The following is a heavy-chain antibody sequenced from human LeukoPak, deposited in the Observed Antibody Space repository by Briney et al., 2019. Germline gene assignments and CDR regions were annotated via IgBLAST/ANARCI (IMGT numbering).Heavy chain of an antibody. J-gene: IGHJ3*02. Sequence: GGSLRLSCAASGFTFSTYPMHWVRQAPGKGLEWVTVISNDGSDKSYADSVKGRFTIPRDNSKNTLWLQMNSLRVEDTAVYYCARDPLVVTRVGVAFDIWGQGTMVTVSS. CDR3: ARDPLVVTRVGVAFDI. D-gene: IGHD4-23*01. CDR1: GFTFSTYP. V-gene: IGHV3-30*04. CDR2: ISNDGSDK.